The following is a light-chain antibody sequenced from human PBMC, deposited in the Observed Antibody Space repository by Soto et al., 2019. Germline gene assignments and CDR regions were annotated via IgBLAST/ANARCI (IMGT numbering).Light chain of an antibody. CDR3: QQYYSYPPF. CDR1: QGISSY. J-gene: IGKJ3*01. CDR2: AAS. Sequence: AIRMTQSPSSLSASTGDRVTITCRASQGISSYLAWYQQKPGKAPKLLIYAASTLQSGVPSRFSGSGSGTDFTLTISCLQSEDFATYYCQQYYSYPPFFGPGTKGGYQ. V-gene: IGKV1-8*01.